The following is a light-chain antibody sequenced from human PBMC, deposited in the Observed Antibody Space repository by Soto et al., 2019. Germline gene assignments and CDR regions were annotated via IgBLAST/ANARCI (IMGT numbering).Light chain of an antibody. CDR1: SSDVGNYNY. CDR3: CSYAGSYTWV. V-gene: IGLV2-11*01. J-gene: IGLJ3*02. Sequence: QAVVTQPRSVSGSPGQSVTISCTGTSSDVGNYNYVSWYQQHPGKAPKVMIYDVNKWHSGVPDRFSGAKSGNTASLTISGLQAEDEADYYYCSYAGSYTWVFGGGTKLTVL. CDR2: DVN.